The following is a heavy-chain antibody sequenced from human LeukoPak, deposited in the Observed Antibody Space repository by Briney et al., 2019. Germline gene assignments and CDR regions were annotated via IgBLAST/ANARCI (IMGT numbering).Heavy chain of an antibody. Sequence: PSETLSLTCTVSGGSISSYYWSWIRQPAGKGLEWIGEIYHSGSTNYNPSLKSRVTISVDKSKNQFSLKLSSVTAADTAVYYCARGQDYGMDVWGQGTTVTVSS. CDR3: ARGQDYGMDV. CDR2: IYHSGST. CDR1: GGSISSYY. V-gene: IGHV4-59*12. J-gene: IGHJ6*02.